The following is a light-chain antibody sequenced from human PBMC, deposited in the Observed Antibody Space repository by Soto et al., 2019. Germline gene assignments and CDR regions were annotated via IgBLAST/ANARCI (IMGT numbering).Light chain of an antibody. CDR3: QQYQNSPRT. CDR1: QSVGGSS. J-gene: IGKJ1*01. V-gene: IGKV3-20*01. Sequence: ETVLTQSPGTLSLPPGERATVSCRASQSVGGSSLAWYQQRPGQAPRLLIYDTSKRATGIPDRFSGSGSGTDFTLTISRLEPEDFAVYYCQQYQNSPRTFGQGTKVEIK. CDR2: DTS.